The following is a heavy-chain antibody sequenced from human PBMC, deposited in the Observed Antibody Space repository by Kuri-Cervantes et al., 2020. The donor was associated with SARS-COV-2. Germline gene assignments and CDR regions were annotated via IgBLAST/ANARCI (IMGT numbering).Heavy chain of an antibody. CDR3: ARRPYYDILTGLLWSPPENYYRDV. V-gene: IGHV3-7*01. Sequence: GGTLRLSCAASGFIFSNYWMSWVRQAPGKGLEWVANTKQDGSEEYYVDSVKGRFTISRDNAKKSLYLQMNSLRAEDTAVYYCARRPYYDILTGLLWSPPENYYRDVWGKGTTVTVSS. J-gene: IGHJ6*03. CDR2: TKQDGSEE. D-gene: IGHD3-9*01. CDR1: GFIFSNYW.